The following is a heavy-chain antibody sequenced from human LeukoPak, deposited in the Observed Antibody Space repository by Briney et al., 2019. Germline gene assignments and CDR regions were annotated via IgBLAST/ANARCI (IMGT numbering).Heavy chain of an antibody. V-gene: IGHV3-23*01. CDR2: ISGSGGST. CDR3: AKDLPSTYYDILTGPEDPDY. Sequence: GGSLRLSCAASGFTFSSYAMSWARQAPGKGLEWVSAISGSGGSTYYADSVKGRFTISRDNSKNTLYLQMNSLRAEDTAVYYCAKDLPSTYYDILTGPEDPDYWGQGTLVTVSS. D-gene: IGHD3-9*01. J-gene: IGHJ4*02. CDR1: GFTFSSYA.